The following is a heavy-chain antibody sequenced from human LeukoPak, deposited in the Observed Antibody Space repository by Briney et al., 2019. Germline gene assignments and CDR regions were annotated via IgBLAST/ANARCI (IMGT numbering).Heavy chain of an antibody. D-gene: IGHD3-10*01. Sequence: GRSLRLSCAASGFTFDDYAMHWVRQAPGKGLEWVSGITWNSGGIGYADSVKGRFTISRDNAKNSLYLQMNSLRAEDMALYYCAKDRVVRGVIMSPLFDYWGQGTLVTVSS. V-gene: IGHV3-9*03. CDR3: AKDRVVRGVIMSPLFDY. CDR1: GFTFDDYA. CDR2: ITWNSGGI. J-gene: IGHJ4*02.